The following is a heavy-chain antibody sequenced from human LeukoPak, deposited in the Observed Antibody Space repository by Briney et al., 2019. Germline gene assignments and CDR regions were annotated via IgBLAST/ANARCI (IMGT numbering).Heavy chain of an antibody. CDR3: ARATYTRGYCSGGSCYNNYYYYYMDV. Sequence: ASVKVSCKVSGYTLTELSMHWVRQAPGKGLEWMGGFDPEDGETTYAQKFQGRVTITADKSTSTAYMELSSLRSEDTAVYYCARATYTRGYCSGGSCYNNYYYYYMDVWGKGTTVTVSS. V-gene: IGHV1-24*01. CDR2: FDPEDGET. CDR1: GYTLTELS. J-gene: IGHJ6*03. D-gene: IGHD2-15*01.